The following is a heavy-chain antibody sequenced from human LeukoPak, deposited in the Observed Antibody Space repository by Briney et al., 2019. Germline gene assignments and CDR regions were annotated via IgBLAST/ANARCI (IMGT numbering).Heavy chain of an antibody. CDR1: GFTFSNYG. J-gene: IGHJ4*02. V-gene: IGHV3-30*02. CDR2: IRFDGSNN. Sequence: GGSLRLSCAAPGFTFSNYGMHWVRQAPGKGLEWVAFIRFDGSNNYYADSVKGRFTISRDNSKNTLYLQMNSLRPEDTAVYYCARDRHVYYDILTGYASYFEYWGQGALVTVSS. CDR3: ARDRHVYYDILTGYASYFEY. D-gene: IGHD3-9*01.